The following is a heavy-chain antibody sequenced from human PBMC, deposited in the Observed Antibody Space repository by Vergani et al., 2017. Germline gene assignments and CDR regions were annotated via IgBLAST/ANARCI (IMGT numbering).Heavy chain of an antibody. J-gene: IGHJ6*02. CDR3: ASCSGGSCYSSYYYCMAV. Sequence: QVQLVQSGAEVKKPGSSVKVSCKASGGTFSSYAISWVRQAPGQGLEWMGGIIPIFGTANYAQKFQGRVTITADESTSTAYMELSSLRSEDTAVYYCASCSGGSCYSSYYYCMAVWGQGTTVTVSS. CDR1: GGTFSSYA. CDR2: IIPIFGTA. D-gene: IGHD2-15*01. V-gene: IGHV1-69*01.